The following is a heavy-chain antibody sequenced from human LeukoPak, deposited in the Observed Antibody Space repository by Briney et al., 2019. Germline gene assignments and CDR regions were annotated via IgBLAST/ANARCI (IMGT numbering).Heavy chain of an antibody. CDR2: IYYSGST. CDR3: ARHGYCSSTSCYAESDWFDP. Sequence: SETLSLTCTVSGGSISSSGYCWGWIRQPPGKGLEWIGSIYYSGSTYYNPSLKSRVTISVDTSKNQFSLKLSSVTAADMAVYYRARHGYCSSTSCYAESDWFDPWGQGTLVTVSS. V-gene: IGHV4-39*01. CDR1: GGSISSSGYC. J-gene: IGHJ5*02. D-gene: IGHD2-2*03.